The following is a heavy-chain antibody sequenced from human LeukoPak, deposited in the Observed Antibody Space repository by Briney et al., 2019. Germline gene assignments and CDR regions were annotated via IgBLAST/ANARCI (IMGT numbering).Heavy chain of an antibody. J-gene: IGHJ4*02. CDR2: INAGNSNT. V-gene: IGHV1-3*01. CDR1: GYSFSTYT. Sequence: ASVKVSCKASGYSFSTYTMNWVRQAPGQRLEWMGWINAGNSNTKYSQKFQGRVTITRDTSASTAYMEMRSLRSEDTAVYYCAREIDRDDYNRFFDYWGQGTLVTVSS. D-gene: IGHD5-24*01. CDR3: AREIDRDDYNRFFDY.